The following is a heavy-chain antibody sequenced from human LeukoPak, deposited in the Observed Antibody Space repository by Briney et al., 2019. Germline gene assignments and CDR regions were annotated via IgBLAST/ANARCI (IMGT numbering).Heavy chain of an antibody. J-gene: IGHJ4*02. CDR3: ARGLS. D-gene: IGHD6-19*01. Sequence: PSETLSLTCTVSGDSISSSSYYWGWIRQPPGKGLEWIGSICYSGTTYYNPSLKSRVTISVDTSKNQFSLKLSSVTAADTAVYYCARGLSWGRGTLVTVSS. CDR2: ICYSGTT. CDR1: GDSISSSSYY. V-gene: IGHV4-39*01.